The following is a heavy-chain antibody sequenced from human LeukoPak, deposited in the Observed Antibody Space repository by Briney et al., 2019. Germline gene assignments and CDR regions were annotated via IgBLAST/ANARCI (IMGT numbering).Heavy chain of an antibody. Sequence: SETLSLTCTVSGGSISSYFWSWIRQPPGKGLEWIGYIYYSGSTNYNPSLKSRLTISVDTSKNQFSLKLSSVTAADTAVYYCARETYCGGDCYSGFDYWGQGTLVTVSS. V-gene: IGHV4-59*01. CDR1: GGSISSYF. CDR3: ARETYCGGDCYSGFDY. J-gene: IGHJ4*02. D-gene: IGHD2-21*02. CDR2: IYYSGST.